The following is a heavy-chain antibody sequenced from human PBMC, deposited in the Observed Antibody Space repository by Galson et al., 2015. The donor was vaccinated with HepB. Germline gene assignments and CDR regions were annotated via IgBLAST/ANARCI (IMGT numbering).Heavy chain of an antibody. J-gene: IGHJ4*02. D-gene: IGHD6-13*01. Sequence: CAISGDSVSSNSAAWNWIRQSPSRGLEWLGRTYYRSKWYNDYAVSVKSRITINPDTSKNQFSLQLNSVTPEDTAVYYCASTGGSSPETQFDYWGQGALVTVSS. CDR3: ASTGGSSPETQFDY. V-gene: IGHV6-1*01. CDR2: TYYRSKWYN. CDR1: GDSVSSNSAA.